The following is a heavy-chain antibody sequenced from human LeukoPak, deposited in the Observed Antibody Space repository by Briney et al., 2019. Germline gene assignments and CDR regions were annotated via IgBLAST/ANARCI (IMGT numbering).Heavy chain of an antibody. CDR3: AKEVDCPSDCLFFHS. V-gene: IGHV3-7*03. CDR2: MKPDGGEE. D-gene: IGHD2-21*02. Sequence: AGGSLRLSGVASGFTCRSYWMSWDRQAPGKGLEGVAYMKPDGGEEYYLDSVKGRFTISRDNSRNSVFLQMNSLRPEDTALYHCAKEVDCPSDCLFFHSWGQGTLVTVSS. CDR1: GFTCRSYW. J-gene: IGHJ4*02.